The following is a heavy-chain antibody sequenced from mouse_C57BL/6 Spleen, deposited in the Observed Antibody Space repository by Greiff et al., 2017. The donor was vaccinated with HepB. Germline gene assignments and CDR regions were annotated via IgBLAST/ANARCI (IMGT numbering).Heavy chain of an antibody. V-gene: IGHV2-5*01. Sequence: VQLQESGPGLVQPSQSLSITCTVSGFSLTSYGVHWVRQSPGKGLEWLGVIWRGGSTDYNAAFMSRLSITKDNSKSQVFFKMNSLQADDTAIYYCAKDYGSSHYYAMDYWGQGTSVTVSS. CDR1: GFSLTSYG. J-gene: IGHJ4*01. CDR3: AKDYGSSHYYAMDY. D-gene: IGHD1-1*01. CDR2: IWRGGST.